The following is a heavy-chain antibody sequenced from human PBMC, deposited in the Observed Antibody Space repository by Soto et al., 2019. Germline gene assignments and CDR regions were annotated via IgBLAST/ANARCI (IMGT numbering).Heavy chain of an antibody. CDR1: GFTVSNKY. D-gene: IGHD1-1*01. V-gene: IGHV3-66*04. CDR2: IYSGGIT. CDR3: ARQPRNEARRYYYYYYMDV. J-gene: IGHJ6*03. Sequence: EVQLVESGGGLVQPGGSLRLSCAASGFTVSNKYMSWVRQAPGKGLEWVSVIYSGGITYNADSVKGRFTTSRDNSKNTLYLQMTSLRADDTAVYYCARQPRNEARRYYYYYYMDVCGKGSTVTVSS.